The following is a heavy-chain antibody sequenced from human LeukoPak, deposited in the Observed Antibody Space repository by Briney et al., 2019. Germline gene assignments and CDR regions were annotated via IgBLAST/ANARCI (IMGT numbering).Heavy chain of an antibody. CDR2: ISYDGSNK. J-gene: IGHJ4*02. D-gene: IGHD1-26*01. Sequence: GGSLRLSCAASGFTFSSYAMHWVRQAPGKGLEWVAVISYDGSNKYYADSVKGRFTISRDNSKNTLYLQVNSLRAEDTAVYYCAREGMVALDYWGQGTLVTVSS. V-gene: IGHV3-30-3*01. CDR3: AREGMVALDY. CDR1: GFTFSSYA.